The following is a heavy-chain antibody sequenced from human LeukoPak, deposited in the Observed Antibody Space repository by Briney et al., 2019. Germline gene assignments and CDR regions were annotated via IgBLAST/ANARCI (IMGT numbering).Heavy chain of an antibody. V-gene: IGHV3-66*01. D-gene: IGHD6-13*01. J-gene: IGHJ3*02. Sequence: PGGSLRLSCAASGLTVSSYMSWVRQAPGKGLEWVSVIYSGGSIYYADSVKGRFTISRDNSKNILYLQMNSLSTEDTAIYYCAKAFREYGSSTYSSFDIWGQGTMVTVSS. CDR1: GLTVSSY. CDR3: AKAFREYGSSTYSSFDI. CDR2: IYSGGSI.